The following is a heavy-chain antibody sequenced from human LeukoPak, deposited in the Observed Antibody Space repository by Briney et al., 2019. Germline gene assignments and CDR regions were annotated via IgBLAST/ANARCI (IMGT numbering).Heavy chain of an antibody. D-gene: IGHD6-13*01. CDR1: GGTYSSYS. J-gene: IGHJ5*02. CDR3: ARRRMTAAAGTNWFDP. Sequence: SVKVSCKASGGTYSSYSINWVRQAPGQGLEWMGRVLPVLGLSKTAQNFQGRVTITADKSTTTAYMELSSLRSEDTAVYYCARRRMTAAAGTNWFDPWGQGTLVTVSS. V-gene: IGHV1-69*02. CDR2: VLPVLGLS.